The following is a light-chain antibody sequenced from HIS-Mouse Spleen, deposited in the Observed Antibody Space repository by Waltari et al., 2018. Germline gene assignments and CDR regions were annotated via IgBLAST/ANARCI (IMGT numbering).Light chain of an antibody. J-gene: IGLJ2*01. CDR3: CSYAGSYIPVI. V-gene: IGLV2-11*01. CDR2: DVS. CDR1: SSDVGGYNY. Sequence: QSALTQPRSVSGSPGQSVTTSCTGPSSDVGGYNYVSWYQHHPGKAPKLMIYDVSKRPSGVPDRFSGSKSGNTASLTISGLQAEDEADYYCCSYAGSYIPVIFGGGTKLTVL.